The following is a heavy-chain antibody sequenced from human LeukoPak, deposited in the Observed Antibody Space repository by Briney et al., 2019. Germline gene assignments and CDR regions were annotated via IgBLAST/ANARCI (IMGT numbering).Heavy chain of an antibody. J-gene: IGHJ4*02. CDR2: IWYDGNNK. V-gene: IGHV3-33*01. CDR3: ARDRWSSTSYNDY. D-gene: IGHD2-2*01. Sequence: SGGSLRLSCAASGFTFSNYGMHWVRQAPGKGLEWVAVIWYDGNNKYYGDSVKGRFTISRDNSKNTLYLQMNSLRAEDTAVYYCARDRWSSTSYNDYWGQGTLVTVSS. CDR1: GFTFSNYG.